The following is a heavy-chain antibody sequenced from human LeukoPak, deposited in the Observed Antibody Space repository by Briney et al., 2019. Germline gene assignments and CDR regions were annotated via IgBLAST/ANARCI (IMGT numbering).Heavy chain of an antibody. J-gene: IGHJ4*02. Sequence: SETLSLTCTVSGGSISSSSYYWSWIRQPPGKGLEWIGYIYYSGSTNYNPSLKSRVTISVDTSKNQFSLKLSSVTAADTAVYYCARVRQWLAVYYFDYWGQGTLVTVSS. V-gene: IGHV4-61*01. CDR2: IYYSGST. D-gene: IGHD6-19*01. CDR1: GGSISSSSYY. CDR3: ARVRQWLAVYYFDY.